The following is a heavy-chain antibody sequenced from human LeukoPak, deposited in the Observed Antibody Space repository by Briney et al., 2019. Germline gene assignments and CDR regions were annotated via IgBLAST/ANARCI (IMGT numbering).Heavy chain of an antibody. CDR1: GFTFSSYG. J-gene: IGHJ4*02. D-gene: IGHD6-6*01. CDR3: AKDPRSSSTPQDDY. Sequence: PGGSLRLSCAASGFTFSSYGMHWVRQAPGKGLEWVAFIRYDGSNKYYADSVKGRFTISRDNSKNTLYLQMNSLRAEDTAVYYCAKDPRSSSTPQDDYWGQGTLVTVSS. V-gene: IGHV3-30*02. CDR2: IRYDGSNK.